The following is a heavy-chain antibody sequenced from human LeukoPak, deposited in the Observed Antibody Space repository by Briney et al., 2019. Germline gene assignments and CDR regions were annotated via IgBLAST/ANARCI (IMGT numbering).Heavy chain of an antibody. D-gene: IGHD6-19*01. V-gene: IGHV1-69*06. CDR1: GGTFSSYA. J-gene: IGHJ4*02. Sequence: ASVKVSCKASGGTFSSYAISWVRQAPGQGLEWMGGIIPIFGTANYAQKFQGRVTITADKSTSTAYMELSSLRSEDTAVYYCARDLYSSGWFHDCWGQGTLVTVSS. CDR3: ARDLYSSGWFHDC. CDR2: IIPIFGTA.